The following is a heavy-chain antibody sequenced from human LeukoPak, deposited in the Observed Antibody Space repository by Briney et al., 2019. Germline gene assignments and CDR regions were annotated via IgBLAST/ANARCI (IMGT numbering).Heavy chain of an antibody. CDR1: GFTFSRYW. D-gene: IGHD3-16*01. CDR2: INEDGKKK. CDR3: VRDDYLGY. V-gene: IGHV3-7*05. J-gene: IGHJ4*02. Sequence: AGSLRLSCAASGFTFSRYWMAWVRQAPGKGLEWVAHINEDGKKKNYVVPVEGRFTISRDNAKNSVCLQMNSLRAEDTALYYCVRDDYLGYWGQGTLVTVSS.